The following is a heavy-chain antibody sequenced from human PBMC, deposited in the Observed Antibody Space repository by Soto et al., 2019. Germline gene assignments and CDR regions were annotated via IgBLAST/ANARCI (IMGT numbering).Heavy chain of an antibody. J-gene: IGHJ4*02. V-gene: IGHV3-7*03. Sequence: LRLSCAASGFTFSSYWMSWVRQAPGKGLEWVARINQDGSEKYYVDSVKGRFTISRDNAKNSLYLQMNSLRAEDTAVYYCARDYPGGSYYDYWGQGTLVTVSS. D-gene: IGHD1-26*01. CDR1: GFTFSSYW. CDR3: ARDYPGGSYYDY. CDR2: INQDGSEK.